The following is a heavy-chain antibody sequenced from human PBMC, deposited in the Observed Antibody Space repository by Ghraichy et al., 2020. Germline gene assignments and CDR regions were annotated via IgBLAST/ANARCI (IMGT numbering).Heavy chain of an antibody. CDR2: IPFDGSYT. CDR1: GFTFTSYD. CDR3: ARESIAVAATGQYYGMDV. J-gene: IGHJ6*02. Sequence: LSLTCAASGFTFTSYDMHWVRQAPGKGLEWVASIPFDGSYTYYADSVKGRFTISRDTSENTLYLQMNTLRGEDTAVYYCARESIAVAATGQYYGMDVWGQGTTVTVSS. D-gene: IGHD6-19*01. V-gene: IGHV3-30*02.